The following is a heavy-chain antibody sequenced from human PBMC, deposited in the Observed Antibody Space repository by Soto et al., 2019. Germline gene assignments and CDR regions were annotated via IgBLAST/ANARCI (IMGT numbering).Heavy chain of an antibody. V-gene: IGHV3-30*03. CDR1: GFTFSSYG. CDR3: YGYCSGGSCYWFDP. CDR2: ISYDGSNK. J-gene: IGHJ5*02. D-gene: IGHD2-15*01. Sequence: QVQLVESGGGVVQPGRSLRLSCAASGFTFSSYGMHWVRQAPGKGLEWVAVISYDGSNKYYADSVKGRFTISRDNSKNTLYLQMNRLRAEDTAVYYCYGYCSGGSCYWFDPWGQGTLVTVSS.